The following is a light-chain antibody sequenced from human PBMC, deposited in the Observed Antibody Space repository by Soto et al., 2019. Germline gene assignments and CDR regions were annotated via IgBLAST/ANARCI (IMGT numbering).Light chain of an antibody. CDR3: QQYGKLPLT. CDR1: QDITSD. CDR2: DAS. J-gene: IGKJ4*01. V-gene: IGKV1-33*01. Sequence: DIQMTQSPSSLSASVGDRVTITCQASQDITSDLNWFQQKPGKAPKLLIYDASYLETGVPPRFSGSGSGTDFTFTISNLQSEDVAVYYCQQYGKLPLTFGGGTKVEI.